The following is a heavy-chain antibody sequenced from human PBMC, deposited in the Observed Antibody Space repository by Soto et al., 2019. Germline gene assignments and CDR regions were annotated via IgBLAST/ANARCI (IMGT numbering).Heavy chain of an antibody. J-gene: IGHJ4*02. V-gene: IGHV4-61*01. CDR2: IYYSGST. CDR1: GGSVSSASYY. Sequence: NTLYLTCTDSGGSVSSASYYWSWIRQPPGKGLEWIGYIYYSGSTNYNPSLKSRVTISVDTSKNQFSLKLSSVTAADTAVYYCASQYFGGYSYWGQGTLVTVSS. CDR3: ASQYFGGYSY. D-gene: IGHD2-21*02.